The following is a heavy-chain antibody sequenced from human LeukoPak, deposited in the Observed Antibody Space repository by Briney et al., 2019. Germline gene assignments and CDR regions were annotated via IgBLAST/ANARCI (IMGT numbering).Heavy chain of an antibody. D-gene: IGHD2-2*02. J-gene: IGHJ5*02. CDR3: AKGTSCYTKLIPKKGCVYWFDP. V-gene: IGHV4-39*07. CDR2: IYYSGST. Sequence: MPSETLSLTCTVSGGSISSSSYYWGWIRQPPGKGLEWIGSIYYSGSTYYNPSLKSRVTISVDTSKNQLSLKLSSVTAADTAVYYCAKGTSCYTKLIPKKGCVYWFDPWGQGTLVTVSS. CDR1: GGSISSSSYY.